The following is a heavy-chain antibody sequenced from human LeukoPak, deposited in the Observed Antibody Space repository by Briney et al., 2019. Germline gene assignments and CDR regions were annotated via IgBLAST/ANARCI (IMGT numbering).Heavy chain of an antibody. V-gene: IGHV3-49*03. D-gene: IGHD3-9*01. CDR2: IRSKAYGGTT. J-gene: IGHJ5*02. CDR3: TRMGYDILTGYYFSWFDP. CDR1: GFTFGDYA. Sequence: GGSLRLSCTASGFTFGDYAMSWFRQAPGKGLEWVGFIRSKAYGGTTEYAASVKGRFTISRDDSKSIAYLQMNSLKTEDTAVYYCTRMGYDILTGYYFSWFDPWGQGTLVTVSS.